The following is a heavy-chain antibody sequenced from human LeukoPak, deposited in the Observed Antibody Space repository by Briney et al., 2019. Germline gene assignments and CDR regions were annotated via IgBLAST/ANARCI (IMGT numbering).Heavy chain of an antibody. J-gene: IGHJ2*01. Sequence: GGSLRLSCAASGFTFSSYGMHWVRQAPGKGLEWVAVISYDGSNKYYADSVKGRLTISRDNSKNTLYLQMNSLRAEDTAVYYCAKEKEGGYFDLWGRGTLVTVSS. V-gene: IGHV3-30*18. D-gene: IGHD1-26*01. CDR1: GFTFSSYG. CDR2: ISYDGSNK. CDR3: AKEKEGGYFDL.